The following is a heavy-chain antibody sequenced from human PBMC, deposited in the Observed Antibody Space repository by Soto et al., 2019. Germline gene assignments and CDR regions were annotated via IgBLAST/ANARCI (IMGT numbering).Heavy chain of an antibody. J-gene: IGHJ4*02. Sequence: ASVKVSCKASGYTFNSYGISWVRQAPGQGLEWMGWISAYNGNTNSAQKLQGRVTMTTDTSTSTAYMELRSVRSEDTAVNNCALKGITMIRGVIIPFDYWGQGTLVTVSS. CDR1: GYTFNSYG. V-gene: IGHV1-18*01. CDR3: ALKGITMIRGVIIPFDY. CDR2: ISAYNGNT. D-gene: IGHD3-10*01.